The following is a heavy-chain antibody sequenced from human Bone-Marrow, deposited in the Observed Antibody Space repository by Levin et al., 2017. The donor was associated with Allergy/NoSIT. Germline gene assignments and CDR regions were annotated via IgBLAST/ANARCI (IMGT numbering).Heavy chain of an antibody. CDR3: VRDLGDCDSTSCFSLGMDV. CDR2: MNPNSGNS. V-gene: IGHV1-8*01. CDR1: GYTFTTYD. D-gene: IGHD2-2*01. J-gene: IGHJ6*02. Sequence: ASVKVSCKASGYTFTTYDINWVRQAPGQGLEWMGWMNPNSGNSRSAHKFQARVTMTRDTSISTAYMELSRLGSDDTAVYYCVRDLGDCDSTSCFSLGMDVWGRGTTVTVSS.